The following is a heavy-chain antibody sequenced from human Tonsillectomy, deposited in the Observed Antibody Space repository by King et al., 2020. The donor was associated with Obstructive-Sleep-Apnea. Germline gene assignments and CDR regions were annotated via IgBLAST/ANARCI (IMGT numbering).Heavy chain of an antibody. V-gene: IGHV3-11*05. CDR1: GFTFSDYY. D-gene: IGHD2-2*02. Sequence: VQLVESGGGLVKPGGSLRLSCAASGFTFSDYYMSWIRQAPGKGLEWVSYISSGSSYTNYADSVKGRFTISRDNAKNSLYLQMNSLRAEDTAVYYCATHYTNTSPFDYWGRGTLVTVSS. J-gene: IGHJ4*02. CDR2: ISSGSSYT. CDR3: ATHYTNTSPFDY.